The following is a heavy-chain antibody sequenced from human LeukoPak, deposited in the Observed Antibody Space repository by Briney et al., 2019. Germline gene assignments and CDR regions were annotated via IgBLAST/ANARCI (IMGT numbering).Heavy chain of an antibody. D-gene: IGHD3-3*01. J-gene: IGHJ5*01. Sequence: PGGSLRLSCAASGFIFSHYTMTWVRQAPGKGLEWVSSINGSGDATKYADSFMGRFTISRDNSKNTVSLQMNSLRTEDTAVYYCARDGGPYYDFWSGSNWFDSWGQGTLVTVSS. CDR2: INGSGDAT. CDR3: ARDGGPYYDFWSGSNWFDS. V-gene: IGHV3-23*01. CDR1: GFIFSHYT.